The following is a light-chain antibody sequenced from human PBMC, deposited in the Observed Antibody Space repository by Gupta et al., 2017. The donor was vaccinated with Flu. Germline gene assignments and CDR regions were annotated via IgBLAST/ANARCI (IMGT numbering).Light chain of an antibody. CDR3: QQYNSYSRS. CDR2: KAS. CDR1: QSISSW. J-gene: IGKJ2*03. V-gene: IGKV1-5*03. Sequence: DIQMTQSPSTLSASVGDRVTITCRASQSISSWLAWYQQKPGKAPKLLIYKASSLESGVPSRFSGSGSGTEFTLTISSLQPDDFATYYCQQYNSYSRSFGQGPSWRSN.